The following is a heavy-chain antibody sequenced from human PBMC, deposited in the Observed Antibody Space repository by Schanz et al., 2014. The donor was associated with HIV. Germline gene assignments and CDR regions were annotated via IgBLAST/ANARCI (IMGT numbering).Heavy chain of an antibody. CDR1: GFTFSSHA. CDR2: ISISGETT. V-gene: IGHV3-23*04. J-gene: IGHJ4*02. CDR3: ANEEVPNDY. Sequence: VQLVESGGGLVEPGESLRLSCAVSGFTFSSHAMTWVRQAPGKGLEWVSGISISGETTYYADSVKGRFTISRDNSKNTLYLQMSSLRVEDTAVYYCANEEVPNDYWGQGTLVTVSS.